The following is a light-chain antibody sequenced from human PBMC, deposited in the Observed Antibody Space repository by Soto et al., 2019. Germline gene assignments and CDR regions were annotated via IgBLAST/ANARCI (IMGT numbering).Light chain of an antibody. Sequence: EIVLTQSQPTLCLCAPERGYLXRRPSQSVSNYLAWYQQKPGQAPRLLVSAASNRATGIPARFSGSGSGTDFTLTISSLEPEDFGVFYCQQRFDWPKITFGQGTRLEIK. CDR3: QQRFDWPKIT. CDR1: QSVSNY. J-gene: IGKJ5*01. V-gene: IGKV3-11*01. CDR2: AAS.